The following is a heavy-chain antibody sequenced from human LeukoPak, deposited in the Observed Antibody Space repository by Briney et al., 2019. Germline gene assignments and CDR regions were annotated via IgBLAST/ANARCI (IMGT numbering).Heavy chain of an antibody. CDR2: IRYDGSNK. CDR3: AKDLEGFSSYSNYPIDY. J-gene: IGHJ4*02. V-gene: IGHV3-30*02. D-gene: IGHD4-11*01. Sequence: PGGSLSLSCAASGFTFSSYGMHWVRKAPGRGLEWVAFIRYDGSNKYYADSVKGRFTISRDNSKNTLYLQMNSLRAEDTAVYYCAKDLEGFSSYSNYPIDYWGQGTLVTVSS. CDR1: GFTFSSYG.